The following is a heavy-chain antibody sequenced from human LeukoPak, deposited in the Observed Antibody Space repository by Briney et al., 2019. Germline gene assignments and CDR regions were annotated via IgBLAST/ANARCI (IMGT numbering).Heavy chain of an antibody. V-gene: IGHV4-34*01. CDR3: ARLYYYDSSGYYYPFFDY. CDR2: INHSGST. Sequence: SETLSLTCAVYGGSFSGYYWSWIRQPPGKGLEWIGEINHSGSTSYNPSLKSRVTISVDTSKNQFSLKLSSVTAADTAVYYCARLYYYDSSGYYYPFFDYWGQGTLVTVSS. CDR1: GGSFSGYY. D-gene: IGHD3-22*01. J-gene: IGHJ4*02.